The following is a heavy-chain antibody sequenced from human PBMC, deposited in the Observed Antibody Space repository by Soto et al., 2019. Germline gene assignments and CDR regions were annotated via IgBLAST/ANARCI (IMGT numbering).Heavy chain of an antibody. J-gene: IGHJ4*02. CDR3: ARGDYYGSGSHSPYFDY. Sequence: GESLKISCKGSGYSFTSYWIGWVRQMPGKGLEWMGIIYPGDPDTRYSPSFQGQVTISADKSISTAYLQWSSLKASDTAMYYCARGDYYGSGSHSPYFDYWGQGTLVTVSS. V-gene: IGHV5-51*01. D-gene: IGHD3-10*01. CDR2: IYPGDPDT. CDR1: GYSFTSYW.